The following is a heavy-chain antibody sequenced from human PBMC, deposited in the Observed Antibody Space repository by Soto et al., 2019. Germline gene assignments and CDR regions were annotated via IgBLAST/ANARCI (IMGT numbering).Heavy chain of an antibody. V-gene: IGHV3-30*18. Sequence: QVQLVESGGGVVQPGRSLRLSCAGSGFTFSAYGMDWVRQAPGKGLEWVAVISYDGSNKYYADSVKGRFTISRDNSKNTLYLQMNSLRAEDTAVYYCAKDRMGAGVRGYFDYWGQGTRVTVS. D-gene: IGHD3-10*01. J-gene: IGHJ4*02. CDR2: ISYDGSNK. CDR3: AKDRMGAGVRGYFDY. CDR1: GFTFSAYG.